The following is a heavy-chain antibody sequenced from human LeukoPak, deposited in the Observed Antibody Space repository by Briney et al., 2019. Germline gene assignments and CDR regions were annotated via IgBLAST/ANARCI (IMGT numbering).Heavy chain of an antibody. CDR2: ISYDGSNK. V-gene: IGHV3-30*18. CDR3: AKDQPRFNTRLDY. Sequence: TGGSLRLSCAASGFTFSSYGMHWVRQAPGKGLEWVAVISYDGSNKYYADSVKGRFTISRDNSKNTLYLQINSLRAEDTAVYYCAKDQPRFNTRLDYWGQGTLVTVSS. J-gene: IGHJ4*02. CDR1: GFTFSSYG. D-gene: IGHD3-3*01.